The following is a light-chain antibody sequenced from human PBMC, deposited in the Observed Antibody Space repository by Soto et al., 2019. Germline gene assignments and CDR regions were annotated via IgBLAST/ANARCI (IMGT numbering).Light chain of an antibody. J-gene: IGLJ2*01. CDR1: SGHSSYA. CDR3: QTGGSGIL. V-gene: IGLV4-69*01. CDR2: LNSDGSH. Sequence: QLVLTQSPSASASLGASVKLTCTLSSGHSSYAIAWHQQQPEKGPRYLMKLNSDGSHSKGDGIPDRISGSSSGAERYLTISSLQSEDEADYYCQTGGSGILFGGGTKLTVL.